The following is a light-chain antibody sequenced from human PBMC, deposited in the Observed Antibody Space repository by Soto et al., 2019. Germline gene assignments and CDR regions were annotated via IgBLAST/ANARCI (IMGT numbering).Light chain of an antibody. V-gene: IGKV1-39*01. CDR3: QKSYSTPIS. Sequence: DIRMTQSPSSLSASVGDTVTITCRASQSISSHLNWYQQKPGKAPNLLMYTASNLQSGVPSRFSGSGSGTDFTLTISSLQPEDFATYYCQKSYSTPISCGQGTRRAIK. J-gene: IGKJ5*01. CDR1: QSISSH. CDR2: TAS.